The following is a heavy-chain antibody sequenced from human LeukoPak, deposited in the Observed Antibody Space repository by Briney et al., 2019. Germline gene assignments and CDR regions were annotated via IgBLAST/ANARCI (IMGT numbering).Heavy chain of an antibody. Sequence: PSETLSLTCTVSGGSISSSSYYWGWIRQPPGKGLEWIGSIYYSGSTYYNPSLKSRVTISVDKSKNQFSLKLSTVTAADTAVYYCAREGAHLKGNYDFWSGYYRNAFDIWGQGTMVTVSS. CDR3: AREGAHLKGNYDFWSGYYRNAFDI. J-gene: IGHJ3*02. CDR1: GGSISSSSYY. D-gene: IGHD3-3*01. CDR2: IYYSGST. V-gene: IGHV4-39*07.